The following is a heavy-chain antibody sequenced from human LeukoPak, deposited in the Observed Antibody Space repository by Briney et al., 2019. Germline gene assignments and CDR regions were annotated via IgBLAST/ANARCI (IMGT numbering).Heavy chain of an antibody. CDR3: ARSGITMIVADAFDI. D-gene: IGHD3-22*01. Sequence: ASVKVSCKASGHTFTGYYMHWVRQAPGQGLEWMGWINANSGDTNYAQKFQGRVTMTRDTSISTAYMELRSLRSDDTAVYYCARSGITMIVADAFDIWGQGTMVTVSS. J-gene: IGHJ3*02. V-gene: IGHV1-2*02. CDR1: GHTFTGYY. CDR2: INANSGDT.